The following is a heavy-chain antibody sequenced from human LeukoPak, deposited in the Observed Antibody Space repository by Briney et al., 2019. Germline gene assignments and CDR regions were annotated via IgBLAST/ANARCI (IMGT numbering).Heavy chain of an antibody. J-gene: IGHJ5*02. CDR2: INSDGSSI. V-gene: IGHV3-74*01. Sequence: AGGSLRLSCAASGFTFSSHWMHWVRQAPGKGLVWVSRINSDGSSISYADSVKGRFTISRDNAKNTLYLQMNSLRSEDTAVYYCARDARFYYDRSGYYYPLWFDPWGQGTLVTVSS. D-gene: IGHD3-22*01. CDR3: ARDARFYYDRSGYYYPLWFDP. CDR1: GFTFSSHW.